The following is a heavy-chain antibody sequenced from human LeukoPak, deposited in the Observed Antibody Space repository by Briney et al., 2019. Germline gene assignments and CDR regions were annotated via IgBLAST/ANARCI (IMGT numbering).Heavy chain of an antibody. CDR3: AKELLAGTVDY. Sequence: GGSLRLSCAASGFTFSSYGMHWVRQAPGKGLEWVAVISYDGSNKYYADPVKGRSTISRDNSKNTLYLQMNSLRAEDTAVYYCAKELLAGTVDYWGQGTLVTVSS. D-gene: IGHD6-19*01. J-gene: IGHJ4*02. CDR1: GFTFSSYG. V-gene: IGHV3-30*18. CDR2: ISYDGSNK.